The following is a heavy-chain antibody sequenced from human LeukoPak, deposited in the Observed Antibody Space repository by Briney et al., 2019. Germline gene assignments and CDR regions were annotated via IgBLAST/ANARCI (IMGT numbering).Heavy chain of an antibody. J-gene: IGHJ4*02. D-gene: IGHD3-10*02. Sequence: SETLSLTCTLSGSSSSSYYRSWIRQPPGKGLEWIGYIYGGGGTNYNPSLKSRVTISLDTSNTQFSLKLSSVTAADTAVYFCARGQTLRYYYVEDWGQGTLVTVSS. V-gene: IGHV4-59*12. CDR1: GSSSSSYY. CDR2: IYGGGGT. CDR3: ARGQTLRYYYVED.